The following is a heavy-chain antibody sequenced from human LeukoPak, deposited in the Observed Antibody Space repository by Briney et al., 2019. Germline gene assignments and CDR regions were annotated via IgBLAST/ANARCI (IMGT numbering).Heavy chain of an antibody. CDR3: ARESTPARLGDYFDY. J-gene: IGHJ4*02. CDR2: INPSGGST. V-gene: IGHV1-46*01. CDR1: GYIFTNYY. D-gene: IGHD6-6*01. Sequence: GASVKVSCKASGYIFTNYYVHWVRQAPGQGLEWMGIINPSGGSTSYAQKFQGRVTMTRDTSTSTVYMELSSLRSEDTAVYYCARESTPARLGDYFDYWGQGTLVTVSS.